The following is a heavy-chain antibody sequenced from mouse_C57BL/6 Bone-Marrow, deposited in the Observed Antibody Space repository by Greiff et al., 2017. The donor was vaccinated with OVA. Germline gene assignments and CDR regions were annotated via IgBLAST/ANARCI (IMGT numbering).Heavy chain of an antibody. CDR1: GFTFSSYA. CDR3: ARDRELGRSAY. V-gene: IGHV5-4*01. Sequence: EVQVVESGGGLVKPGGSLKLSCAASGFTFSSYAMSWVRQTPEKRLEWVATISDGGSYTYYPDNVKGRFTISRDNAKNNLYLQMSHLKSEDTAMYYCARDRELGRSAYWGQGTLVTVSA. J-gene: IGHJ3*01. D-gene: IGHD4-1*01. CDR2: ISDGGSYT.